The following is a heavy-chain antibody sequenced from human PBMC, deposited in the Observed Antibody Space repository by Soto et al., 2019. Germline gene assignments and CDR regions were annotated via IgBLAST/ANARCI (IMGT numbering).Heavy chain of an antibody. CDR3: PGRGLDV. J-gene: IGHJ6*02. Sequence: PSETLSLTCTVSGGSISGYYWSWIRQPPGKGLEWIGYMYNTGSTVYNPSFKSRVTISVDTSKNQFSLKLNSVTAADTAVDTAPGRGLDVWGQGTTVTVSS. CDR2: MYNTGST. V-gene: IGHV4-59*01. D-gene: IGHD5-18*01. CDR1: GGSISGYY.